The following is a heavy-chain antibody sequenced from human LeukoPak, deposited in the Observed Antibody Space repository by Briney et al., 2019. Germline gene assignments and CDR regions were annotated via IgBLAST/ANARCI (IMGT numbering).Heavy chain of an antibody. CDR1: GFTFSSSW. CDR3: ARDIRTMIAGRYFDL. J-gene: IGHJ2*01. CDR2: IKEDGSWK. V-gene: IGHV3-7*01. Sequence: PGGSLRLSCAASGFTFSSSWMGWARQAPGKGLEWVANIKEDGSWKHYAVSVQGRFTISRDNSENTLYLQMNSLRAGDTAVYYCARDIRTMIAGRYFDLWGRGTLVTVSS. D-gene: IGHD3-22*01.